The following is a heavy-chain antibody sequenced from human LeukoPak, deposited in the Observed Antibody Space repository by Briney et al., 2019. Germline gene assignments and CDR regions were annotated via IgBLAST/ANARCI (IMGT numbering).Heavy chain of an antibody. J-gene: IGHJ4*02. CDR3: AVSGGVAGTLGSFDY. Sequence: GGSLRLSCAASGFTFSSYSMNWVRQAPGKGLEWVSSISSSSSYIYYADSVKGRFTISRDNAKNSLYLQMNSLRAEDTAWFYCAVSGGVAGTLGSFDYWGQGTLVTVSS. CDR1: GFTFSSYS. V-gene: IGHV3-21*04. D-gene: IGHD6-19*01. CDR2: ISSSSSYI.